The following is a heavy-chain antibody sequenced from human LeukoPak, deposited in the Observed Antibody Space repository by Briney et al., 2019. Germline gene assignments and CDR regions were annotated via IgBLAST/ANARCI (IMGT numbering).Heavy chain of an antibody. D-gene: IGHD5-24*01. Sequence: GGSLRLSCAASGFTFSSYWMSWVRQAPGKGLEWVSYIKDDGSLKTYADSVKGRFTISRDNAKNSLYLQMNSLRVEDTAIYYCARRFRDWGQGTLVTVSS. CDR1: GFTFSSYW. CDR3: ARRFRD. V-gene: IGHV3-48*04. CDR2: IKDDGSLK. J-gene: IGHJ4*02.